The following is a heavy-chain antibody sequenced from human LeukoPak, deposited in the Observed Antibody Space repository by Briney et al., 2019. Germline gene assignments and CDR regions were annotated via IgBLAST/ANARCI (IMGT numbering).Heavy chain of an antibody. Sequence: SETLSLTCTVSGGSISSSSYYWGWIRQPPGKGLEWIGSIYYSGSTYYNPSLKSRVTISVDTSKNQFSLKLSSVTAADTAVYYCALKPAYYDSSGSTDYWGQGTLVTVSS. CDR2: IYYSGST. V-gene: IGHV4-39*01. J-gene: IGHJ4*02. CDR3: ALKPAYYDSSGSTDY. D-gene: IGHD3-22*01. CDR1: GGSISSSSYY.